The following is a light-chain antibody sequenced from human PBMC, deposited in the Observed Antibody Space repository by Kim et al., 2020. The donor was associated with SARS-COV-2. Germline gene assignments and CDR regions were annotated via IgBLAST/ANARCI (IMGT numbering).Light chain of an antibody. CDR2: GKN. J-gene: IGLJ2*01. Sequence: SSYLTQDPAVSVALGQTVRITCQGDSLRSYYASWYQQKPGQAPVLIIYGKNNRPSGIPDRFPGSSSGNTASLTITGAQAEDEADYYCNSRDSSGNHVVFGGGTQLTVL. CDR3: NSRDSSGNHVV. CDR1: SLRSYY. V-gene: IGLV3-19*01.